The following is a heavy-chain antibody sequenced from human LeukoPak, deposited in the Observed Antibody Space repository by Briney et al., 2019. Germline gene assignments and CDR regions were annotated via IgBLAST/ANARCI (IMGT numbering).Heavy chain of an antibody. CDR2: IYYSGST. V-gene: IGHV4-59*01. D-gene: IGHD4-17*01. CDR1: GGSISSYY. Sequence: PSETLSLTCTVSGGSISSYYWSWIRQPPGKGLEWIGYIYYSGSTNYNPSLKGRVTISVDTSKNQFSLKLSSVTAADTAVYYCARVNGDYVDYWGQGTLVTVSS. J-gene: IGHJ4*02. CDR3: ARVNGDYVDY.